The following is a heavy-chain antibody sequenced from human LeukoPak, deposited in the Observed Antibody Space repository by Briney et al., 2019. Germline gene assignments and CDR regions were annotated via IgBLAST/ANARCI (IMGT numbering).Heavy chain of an antibody. CDR3: ARGGDPLDYYYYGMDA. D-gene: IGHD2-21*02. CDR2: ISSNGGST. Sequence: PGGSLRLTCAASGFIFSNYAMYWVRQAPGKGLEYVSAISSNGGSTYYANSVKGRFTISRDNSKNTLYLQMGSLRAEDMAVYYCARGGDPLDYYYYGMDAWGQGTTVTVSS. V-gene: IGHV3-64*01. CDR1: GFIFSNYA. J-gene: IGHJ6*02.